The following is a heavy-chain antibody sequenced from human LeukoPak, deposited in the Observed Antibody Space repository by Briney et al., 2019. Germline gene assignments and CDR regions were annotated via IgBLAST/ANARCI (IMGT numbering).Heavy chain of an antibody. D-gene: IGHD6-13*01. CDR2: ISSSSSYI. J-gene: IGHJ6*02. CDR3: ARDRNLAAAGPYYYYYYGMDV. Sequence: PGGSLRLSCAASGFTFGSYSMNWVRQVPGKGLEWVSSISSSSSYIYYADSVKGRFTISRDNSKNTLYLQMNSLRAEDTAVYYCARDRNLAAAGPYYYYYYGMDVWGQGTTVTVSS. V-gene: IGHV3-21*01. CDR1: GFTFGSYS.